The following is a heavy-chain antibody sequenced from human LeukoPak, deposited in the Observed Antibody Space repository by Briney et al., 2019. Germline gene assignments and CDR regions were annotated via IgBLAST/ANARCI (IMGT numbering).Heavy chain of an antibody. CDR3: ARNDCSSTSCYEDWFDP. Sequence: SETLSLTCTVSGGSISSSSYYWSWIRQPPGKGLEWIGEINHSGSTNYNPSLKSRVTISVDTSKNQFSLKLSSVTAADTAVYYCARNDCSSTSCYEDWFDPWGQGTLVTVSS. D-gene: IGHD2-2*01. CDR1: GGSISSSSYY. J-gene: IGHJ5*02. V-gene: IGHV4-39*07. CDR2: INHSGST.